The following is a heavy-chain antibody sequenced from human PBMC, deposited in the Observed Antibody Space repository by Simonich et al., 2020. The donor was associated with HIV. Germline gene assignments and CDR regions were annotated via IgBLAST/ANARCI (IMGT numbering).Heavy chain of an antibody. Sequence: QVQLVQSGAEVRKPGSSVKVSCKASGGTFSSYAISWVRQAPGQGLEWMGGSIPSFGTATDYAQKFQGRVTITADKSTSIAYMELTSLSSEATAVYYCARDRRSMTTVAYSWYFDLWGRGTLVTVSS. CDR1: GGTFSSYA. D-gene: IGHD4-17*01. CDR2: SIPSFGTA. V-gene: IGHV1-69*13. J-gene: IGHJ2*01. CDR3: ARDRRSMTTVAYSWYFDL.